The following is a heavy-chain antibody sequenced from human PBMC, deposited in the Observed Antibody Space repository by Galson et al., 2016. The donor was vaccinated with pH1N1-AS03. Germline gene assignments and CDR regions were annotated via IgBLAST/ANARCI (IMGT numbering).Heavy chain of an antibody. Sequence: SLRLSCAASGFSFSTNWMHWVRQAPGKGLVWVAHINEDGSTARHADSVKGRFIIARDNAKNTLYLHMNSLRVENTAVYYCARDVGGPYDYRGQGTLVTVSS. V-gene: IGHV3-74*01. CDR3: ARDVGGPYDY. CDR2: INEDGSTA. J-gene: IGHJ4*02. D-gene: IGHD4-23*01. CDR1: GFSFSTNW.